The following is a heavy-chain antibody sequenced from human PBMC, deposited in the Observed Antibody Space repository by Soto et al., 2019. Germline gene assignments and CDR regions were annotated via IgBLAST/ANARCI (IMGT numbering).Heavy chain of an antibody. CDR1: GFTFSNDW. CDR2: IKEDGSEK. V-gene: IGHV3-7*01. Sequence: EVQVVESGGGLVQPGGSLRLSCAASGFTFSNDWMTWVRQAAGKGLEWVANIKEDGSEKYYADSVKGRFTISRDNAKNSLYLQMSRLRAEDTAVYYCTRDVGDSWGQGTLVTVSS. CDR3: TRDVGDS. J-gene: IGHJ4*02. D-gene: IGHD2-15*01.